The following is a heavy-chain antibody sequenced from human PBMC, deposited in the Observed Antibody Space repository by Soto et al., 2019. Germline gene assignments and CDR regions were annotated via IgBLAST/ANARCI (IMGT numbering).Heavy chain of an antibody. CDR1: GFTFSSYG. V-gene: IGHV3-30*18. CDR2: ISYDGSNK. Sequence: GGSLRLSCAASGFTFSSYGMHWVRQAPGKGLEWVAVISYDGSNKYYADSVKGRFTISRDNSKNTLYLQMNSLRAEDTAVYYCAKNDVDFYYFDYWGQGTLVTVSS. CDR3: AKNDVDFYYFDY. D-gene: IGHD1-1*01. J-gene: IGHJ4*02.